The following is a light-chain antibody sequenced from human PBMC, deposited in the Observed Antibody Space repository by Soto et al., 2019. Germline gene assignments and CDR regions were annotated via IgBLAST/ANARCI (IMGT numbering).Light chain of an antibody. CDR2: GAS. CDR1: QSVSSN. V-gene: IGKV3-15*01. Sequence: EIVMTQSPATLSVSPGERATLSCRASQSVSSNLAWYQQKPGQAPRLLIYGASTRATGIPARFSGSGSGTEFTLTPSRLQSEDFSVYYCQQDNNWPYTFGQGTKLEIK. CDR3: QQDNNWPYT. J-gene: IGKJ2*01.